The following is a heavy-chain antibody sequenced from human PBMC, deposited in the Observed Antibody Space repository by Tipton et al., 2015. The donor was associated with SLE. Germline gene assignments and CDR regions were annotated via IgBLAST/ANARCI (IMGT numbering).Heavy chain of an antibody. CDR1: GYSFTSYW. Sequence: QLVQSGAEVKKPGESLKISCKGSGYSFTSYWIGWVRQMPGKGLEWMGIIYPGDSDTRYSPSFQGQVTISADKSISTAYLQWSSLKASDTAMYYCARDHDFWREGQNAFDIWGQGTMVTVSS. J-gene: IGHJ3*02. D-gene: IGHD3-3*01. CDR3: ARDHDFWREGQNAFDI. CDR2: IYPGDSDT. V-gene: IGHV5-51*03.